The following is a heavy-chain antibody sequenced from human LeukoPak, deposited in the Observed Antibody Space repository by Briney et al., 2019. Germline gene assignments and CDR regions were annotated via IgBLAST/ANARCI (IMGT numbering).Heavy chain of an antibody. J-gene: IGHJ6*03. Sequence: GGSLRLSCATSGFSFSSTFLNWVRQAPGKGLEWVSNINWNGGSTGYADSVKGRFTISRDNAKNSLYLQMNSLRAEDTALYYCAREGYCSSTSCYKGKVSDMDVWGKGTTVTISS. CDR3: AREGYCSSTSCYKGKVSDMDV. V-gene: IGHV3-20*04. CDR2: INWNGGST. D-gene: IGHD2-2*02. CDR1: GFSFSSTF.